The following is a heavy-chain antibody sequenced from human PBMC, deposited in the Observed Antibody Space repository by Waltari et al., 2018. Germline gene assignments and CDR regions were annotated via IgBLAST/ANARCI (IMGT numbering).Heavy chain of an antibody. CDR1: ANTFTSYG. CDR2: NSVTNGNT. V-gene: IGHV1-18*01. CDR3: ARDDPEMATPDY. Sequence: VQLVQSGAEVKRPGASVTVSCKGSANTFTSYGISWVRQAPGQGLEWLGWNSVTNGNTRYSPGFQDRVTMTTDTSTTTAYMEMTSLRSDDTAVYYCARDDPEMATPDYGGQGTLVTVSS. D-gene: IGHD5-12*01. J-gene: IGHJ4*02.